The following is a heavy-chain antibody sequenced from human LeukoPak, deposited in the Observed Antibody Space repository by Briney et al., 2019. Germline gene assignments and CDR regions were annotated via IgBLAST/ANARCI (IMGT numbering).Heavy chain of an antibody. V-gene: IGHV3-30*02. D-gene: IGHD5-12*01. Sequence: GGSLRLSCAASGFTFSSYGMHWVRQAPGKGLEWVAFIRYDGSNKYYADSVKGRFTISRDNSKNTLYLQMNSLRAEDTAVYYCAKEGYSGYDYVPWFDPWGRGTLVTVSS. J-gene: IGHJ5*02. CDR1: GFTFSSYG. CDR3: AKEGYSGYDYVPWFDP. CDR2: IRYDGSNK.